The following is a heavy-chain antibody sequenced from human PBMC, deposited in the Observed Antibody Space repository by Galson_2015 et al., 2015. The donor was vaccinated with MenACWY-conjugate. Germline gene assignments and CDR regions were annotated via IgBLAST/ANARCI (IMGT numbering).Heavy chain of an antibody. V-gene: IGHV4-59*08. CDR2: IYYSGTT. D-gene: IGHD2-15*01. J-gene: IGHJ4*02. Sequence: ETLSLTCTVSGGSISSYYLSWIRQPPGKGLEWIGYIYYSGTTKYNPSLKSRVTISADTSKTQFSRRLNSVTAADTAVYYCARRHCSSGSCFFDYWGQGSLVTVSS. CDR3: ARRHCSSGSCFFDY. CDR1: GGSISSYY.